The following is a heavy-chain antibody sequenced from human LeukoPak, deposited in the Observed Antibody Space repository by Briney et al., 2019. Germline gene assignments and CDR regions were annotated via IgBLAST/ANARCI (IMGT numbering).Heavy chain of an antibody. CDR1: GFTFSSYT. J-gene: IGHJ5*02. D-gene: IGHD2-8*01. Sequence: PGGSLRLSCAASGFTFSSYTMNWVRQAPGKGPEWISYINIGGDAIYYADSVRGRFTIPRDNAKNSLYLQMNSLRADDTAVYYCVRDQMAGSSAIPWPWGQGTQVTVSS. CDR3: VRDQMAGSSAIPWP. CDR2: INIGGDAI. V-gene: IGHV3-48*01.